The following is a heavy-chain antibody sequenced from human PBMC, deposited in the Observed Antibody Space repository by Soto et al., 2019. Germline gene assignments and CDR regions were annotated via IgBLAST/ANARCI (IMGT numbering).Heavy chain of an antibody. J-gene: IGHJ4*02. V-gene: IGHV4-39*01. CDR1: GGSISSSSYY. CDR3: ARHVNSGRIWGFDY. Sequence: QLQLQESGPGLVKPSETLSLTCTVSGGSISSSSYYWGWIRQPPGKGLEWIGSIYYSGRTYYNPSLKSRVTISVDTSKNQFSLKLSSVTAADTAVYYCARHVNSGRIWGFDYWGQGTLVTVSS. CDR2: IYYSGRT. D-gene: IGHD1-26*01.